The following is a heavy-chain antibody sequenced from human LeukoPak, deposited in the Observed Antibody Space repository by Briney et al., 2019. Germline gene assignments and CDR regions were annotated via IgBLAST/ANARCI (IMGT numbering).Heavy chain of an antibody. J-gene: IGHJ4*02. CDR1: GFTFSSYT. Sequence: PGGSLRLSCAASGFTFSSYTMSWVCQAPGKGLEWVSTITTSDGNTYYADSVKGRFTVSRDNPRNTLFLQMNSLRAEDTAVYYCAKDGGLWVSAHWGDSWGRGTLVTVSS. CDR3: AKDGGLWVSAHWGDS. D-gene: IGHD7-27*01. V-gene: IGHV3-23*01. CDR2: ITTSDGNT.